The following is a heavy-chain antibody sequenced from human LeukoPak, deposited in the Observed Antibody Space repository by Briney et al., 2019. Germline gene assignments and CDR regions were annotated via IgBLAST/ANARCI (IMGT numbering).Heavy chain of an antibody. Sequence: GASVKVSCKASGYTFTSYAIHWVRQAPGQRLEWMGWISACNGNTKYSQNFQGRVTFISNTSATTAFMELSSLRSEDAAVYYCARDSGSGNNDYWGQGTLVTVSS. J-gene: IGHJ4*02. CDR3: ARDSGSGNNDY. CDR2: ISACNGNT. V-gene: IGHV1-3*01. CDR1: GYTFTSYA. D-gene: IGHD1-26*01.